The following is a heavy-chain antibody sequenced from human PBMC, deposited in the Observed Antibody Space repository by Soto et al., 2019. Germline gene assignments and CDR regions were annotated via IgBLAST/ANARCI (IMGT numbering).Heavy chain of an antibody. Sequence: QLQLQESGPGLVKPSETLSLTCTVSGGSISSSSYYWGWIRQPPGKGLEWIGSIYYSGSTYYNPSLKSRVTLSVDTSKNQFSLRLSSVAAADTAVYYCAAGSGYDLVNWFDPWGQGTLVTVSS. CDR3: AAGSGYDLVNWFDP. V-gene: IGHV4-39*01. CDR1: GGSISSSSYY. D-gene: IGHD5-12*01. CDR2: IYYSGST. J-gene: IGHJ5*02.